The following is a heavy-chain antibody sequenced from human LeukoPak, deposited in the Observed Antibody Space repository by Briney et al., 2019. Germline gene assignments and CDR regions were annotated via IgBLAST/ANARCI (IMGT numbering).Heavy chain of an antibody. J-gene: IGHJ5*02. CDR1: GGSISSGGYS. Sequence: SETLSLTCAVSGGSISSGGYSWSWIRQPPGKGLEWIGYIYHSGSTYYNPSLKSRVTISVDRSKNQFSLKLSSVTAADTAVYYCARALDLWSGHNWFDPWGQGTLVTVSS. V-gene: IGHV4-30-2*01. D-gene: IGHD3-3*01. CDR3: ARALDLWSGHNWFDP. CDR2: IYHSGST.